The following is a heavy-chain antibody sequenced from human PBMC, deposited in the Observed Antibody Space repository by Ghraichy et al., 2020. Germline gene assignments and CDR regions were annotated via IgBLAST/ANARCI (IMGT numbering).Heavy chain of an antibody. D-gene: IGHD6-19*01. V-gene: IGHV3-23*01. Sequence: GGSLRLSCAASGFTFSGYAMSWVRQAPGKGLEWVSGISDSGGSTYYADSVKGRFTISRDNSKNTLYLQMNSLRAEDTAVYSCARASRFRQWPDWFDPWGQGTLVAVSS. J-gene: IGHJ5*02. CDR1: GFTFSGYA. CDR3: ARASRFRQWPDWFDP. CDR2: ISDSGGST.